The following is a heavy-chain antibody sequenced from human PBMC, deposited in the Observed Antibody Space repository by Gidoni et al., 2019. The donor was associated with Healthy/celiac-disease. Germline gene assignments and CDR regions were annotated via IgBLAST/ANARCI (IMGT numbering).Heavy chain of an antibody. J-gene: IGHJ6*02. CDR1: GGSISSGSYY. CDR3: AREVVAAHYYYGMDV. CDR2: IYTSGST. V-gene: IGHV4-61*02. D-gene: IGHD2-15*01. Sequence: QVQLQESGPGLVKPSQTLSLTCPVSGGSISSGSYYWSWIRQPAGKGLEWIGRIYTSGSTNYNPSLKSRVTISVDTSKSQFSLKLSSVTAADTAVYYCAREVVAAHYYYGMDVWGQGTTVTVSS.